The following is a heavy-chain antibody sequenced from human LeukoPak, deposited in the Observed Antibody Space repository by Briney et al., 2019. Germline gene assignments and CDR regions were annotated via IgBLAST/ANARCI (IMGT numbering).Heavy chain of an antibody. CDR1: GLTFSTYA. CDR2: ISGNGDTT. J-gene: IGHJ5*02. Sequence: GGSLRLSCAASGLTFSTYAMHWVRQTQGKGLESVAAISGNGDTTYYANSLKGRFTISRDNSKNTLYLHMGSLRPEDMAVYYCVREVYDGNWLDPWGQGTLVTVSS. D-gene: IGHD3-3*01. CDR3: VREVYDGNWLDP. V-gene: IGHV3-64*01.